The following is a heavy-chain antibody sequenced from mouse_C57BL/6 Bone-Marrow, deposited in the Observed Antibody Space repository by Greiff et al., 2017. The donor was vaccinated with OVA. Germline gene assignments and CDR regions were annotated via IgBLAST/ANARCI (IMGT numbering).Heavy chain of an antibody. CDR1: GFTFSNYW. CDR3: TPAYYSNYYAMDY. CDR2: IRLKSDNYAT. D-gene: IGHD2-5*01. V-gene: IGHV6-3*01. J-gene: IGHJ4*01. Sequence: VKLMESGGGLVQPGGSMKLSCVASGFTFSNYWMNWVRQSPEKGLEWVAQIRLKSDNYATHYAESVKGRFTISRDDSKSSVYLQMNNLRAEDTGIYYCTPAYYSNYYAMDYWGQGTSVTVSS.